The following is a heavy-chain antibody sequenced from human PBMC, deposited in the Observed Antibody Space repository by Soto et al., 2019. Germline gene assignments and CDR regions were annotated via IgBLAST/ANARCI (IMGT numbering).Heavy chain of an antibody. CDR1: GGSVSSGSYY. J-gene: IGHJ4*02. D-gene: IGHD2-21*01. CDR3: ARGRDDARIVDY. CDR2: INHSGST. V-gene: IGHV4-61*01. Sequence: SETLSLTCTVSGGSVSSGSYYWSWIRQPPGKGLEWIGEINHSGSTNYNPSLKSRVTISVDTSKNQFSLKLSSVTAADTAVYYCARGRDDARIVDYWGQGTLVTVSS.